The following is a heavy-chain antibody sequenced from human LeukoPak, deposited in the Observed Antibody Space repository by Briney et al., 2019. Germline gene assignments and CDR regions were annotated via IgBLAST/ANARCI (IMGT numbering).Heavy chain of an antibody. Sequence: ASVKVSCKASGYAFTVYYMHWVRQAPGQGLEWMGWINPKSGDTNYAQRFQGSVTMTRDTSISTAYMELSRLRSDDTAVYYCASLSLGGMDVWGQGTTVTVSS. V-gene: IGHV1-2*02. CDR1: GYAFTVYY. J-gene: IGHJ6*02. CDR3: ASLSLGGMDV. CDR2: INPKSGDT.